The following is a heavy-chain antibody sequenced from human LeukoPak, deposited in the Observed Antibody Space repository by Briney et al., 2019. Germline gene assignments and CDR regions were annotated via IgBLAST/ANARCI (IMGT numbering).Heavy chain of an antibody. Sequence: GGSLRLSCAASGVTFRSDTLNWVRQAPGKGLEWVSSISSGSTYMYYADSVKGRFTISRDNAKNSLYLQMNSLRAEDTAVYYCAREYDSGSYYNFGYWGQGTLVTVSS. J-gene: IGHJ4*02. CDR2: ISSGSTYM. CDR1: GVTFRSDT. V-gene: IGHV3-21*01. D-gene: IGHD3-10*01. CDR3: AREYDSGSYYNFGY.